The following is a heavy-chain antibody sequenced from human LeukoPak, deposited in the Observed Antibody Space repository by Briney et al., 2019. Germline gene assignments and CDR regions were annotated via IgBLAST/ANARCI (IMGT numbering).Heavy chain of an antibody. V-gene: IGHV4-39*01. CDR2: IYYSGST. J-gene: IGHJ4*02. D-gene: IGHD2-15*01. Sequence: PSETLSLTCTVSGGSISSSSYYWGWIRQPPGKGLEWIGSIYYSGSTYYNPSLKSRVTISVDTSKNQFSLKLCSVTAADTAVYYCARQSPGSGRFDYWGQGTLVTVSS. CDR1: GGSISSSSYY. CDR3: ARQSPGSGRFDY.